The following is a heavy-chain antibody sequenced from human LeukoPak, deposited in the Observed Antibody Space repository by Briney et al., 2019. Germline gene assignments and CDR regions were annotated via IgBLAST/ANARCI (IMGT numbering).Heavy chain of an antibody. CDR2: IYYSGST. CDR1: GGSISSSSYY. J-gene: IGHJ4*02. Sequence: PSETLSLTCTVSGGSISSSSYYWGWIRQPPGKGLEWIGSIYYSGSTYYNPSLKSRVTISVDTSKNQFSLTVTSVTAADTAFYYCARDYCGGTTCYPDYWGQGTLVTVSS. D-gene: IGHD2-2*01. CDR3: ARDYCGGTTCYPDY. V-gene: IGHV4-39*07.